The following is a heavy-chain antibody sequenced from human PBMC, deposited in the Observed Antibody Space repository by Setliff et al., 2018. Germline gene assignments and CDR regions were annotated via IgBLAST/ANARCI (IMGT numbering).Heavy chain of an antibody. CDR3: ARRASSWSFFFDF. CDR1: GYTFTTYW. CDR2: VDPSDSST. D-gene: IGHD6-13*01. J-gene: IGHJ4*02. Sequence: LKISCKGSGYTFTTYWISWVRQMPGKGLEWVGSVDPSDSSTKYSPSFQGHVTMSGDKSISIVYLQWSSLKASDTAIYYCARRASSWSFFFDFWGQGSLVTVSS. V-gene: IGHV5-10-1*01.